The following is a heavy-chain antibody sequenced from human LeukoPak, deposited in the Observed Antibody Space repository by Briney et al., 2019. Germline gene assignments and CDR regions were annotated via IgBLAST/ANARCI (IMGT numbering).Heavy chain of an antibody. D-gene: IGHD3-3*01. J-gene: IGHJ4*02. CDR3: ARVFLERLTSGYFDN. CDR1: GFTFSSYW. Sequence: GGSLRLSCAASGFTFSSYWMSWVRQAPGKGLEWVAVISYDGRQKYYGDSVKGRFTISRDNPKNTLYLQMNSLRDDDTAVYYCARVFLERLTSGYFDNWGQGTLVTVSP. V-gene: IGHV3-30-3*01. CDR2: ISYDGRQK.